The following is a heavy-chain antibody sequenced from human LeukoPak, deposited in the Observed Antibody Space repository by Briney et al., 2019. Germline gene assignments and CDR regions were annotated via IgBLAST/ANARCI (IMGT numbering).Heavy chain of an antibody. Sequence: ASVKVSCKASGYTFTSYYMHWVRQAPGQGFEWMGIINPSGGSTSYAQKFQGRVTMTRDTSTSTVNMELSSLRSEDTAVYYCASVHAGRYFDWLLLDYWGQGTLVTVSS. CDR1: GYTFTSYY. CDR2: INPSGGST. V-gene: IGHV1-46*01. J-gene: IGHJ4*02. D-gene: IGHD3-9*01. CDR3: ASVHAGRYFDWLLLDY.